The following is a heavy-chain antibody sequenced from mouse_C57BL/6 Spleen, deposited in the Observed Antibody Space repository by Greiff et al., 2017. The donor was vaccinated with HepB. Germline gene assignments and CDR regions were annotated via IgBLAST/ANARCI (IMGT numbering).Heavy chain of an antibody. D-gene: IGHD1-1*01. CDR1: GYTFTSYW. CDR2: IYPGNSDT. V-gene: IGHV1-5*01. CDR3: TRGSYGSSYLFDY. J-gene: IGHJ2*01. Sequence: VQLQQSGTVLARPGASVKMSCKTSGYTFTSYWMHWVKQRPGQGLEWIGAIYPGNSDTSYNQKFKGKAKLTAVTSASPAYMELSSLTTEDYAVYYCTRGSYGSSYLFDYWGQGTTLTVSS.